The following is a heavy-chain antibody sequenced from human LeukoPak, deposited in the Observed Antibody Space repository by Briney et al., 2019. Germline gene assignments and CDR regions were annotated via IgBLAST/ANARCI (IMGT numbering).Heavy chain of an antibody. CDR1: GFTFSRYA. J-gene: IGHJ4*02. CDR3: SIQRWLQSGTINYFEY. V-gene: IGHV3-23*01. D-gene: IGHD5-24*01. CDR2: ISGSGDST. Sequence: GGSLRLSCAASGFTFSRYAMSWVRQAPGKGLEWVSAISGSGDSTFYADSVKGRFTISRDNSKNTLYLQMNSLRPDDTAVYYCSIQRWLQSGTINYFEYWGQGTLVTVSS.